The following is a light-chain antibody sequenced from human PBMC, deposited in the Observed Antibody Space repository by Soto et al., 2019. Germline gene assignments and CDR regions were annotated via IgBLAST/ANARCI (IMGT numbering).Light chain of an antibody. V-gene: IGKV1-9*01. J-gene: IGKJ4*01. CDR2: RAY. CDR3: QQLKSYPLT. CDR1: QVIENS. Sequence: IQLTQSPSSLSASVGDIVTITFRASQVIENSLVWHQQKPGKAPKLLIYRAYTLQSGVPSRFSGSVSGTDFTLTVSSLQPEDLGTYYCQQLKSYPLTFGGGTKVDIK.